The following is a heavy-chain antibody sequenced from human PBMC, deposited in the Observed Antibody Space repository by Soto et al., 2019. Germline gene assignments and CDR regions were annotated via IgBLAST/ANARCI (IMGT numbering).Heavy chain of an antibody. Sequence: SETLSLTCAVYGGSFSGYYWSWIRQPPGKGLEWIGEINHSGSTNYNPSLKSRVTISVDTSKNQFSLKLTSVTAADTAVYYCARDIVVGGRIFNWFDPWGQGTLVTVSS. CDR3: ARDIVVGGRIFNWFDP. J-gene: IGHJ5*02. D-gene: IGHD2-2*01. CDR2: INHSGST. CDR1: GGSFSGYY. V-gene: IGHV4-34*01.